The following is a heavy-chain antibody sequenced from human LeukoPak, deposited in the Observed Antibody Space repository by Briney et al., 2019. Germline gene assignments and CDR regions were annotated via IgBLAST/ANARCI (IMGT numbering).Heavy chain of an antibody. J-gene: IGHJ5*02. CDR2: ISYSGST. V-gene: IGHV4-30-4*01. CDR1: GGSISSGDYY. CDR3: ARKGPYGSGSGFDP. D-gene: IGHD3-10*01. Sequence: SQTLSLTCTVSGGSISSGDYYWSWLRQPPGKGLEWIGYISYSGSTYYNPSLKSRVTISIDTSNNQFSLKLSSVTAADTAVYHCARKGPYGSGSGFDPWGQGTLVTVSS.